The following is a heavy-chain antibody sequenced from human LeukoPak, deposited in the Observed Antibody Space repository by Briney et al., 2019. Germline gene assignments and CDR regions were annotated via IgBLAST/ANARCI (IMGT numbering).Heavy chain of an antibody. CDR2: IYHSGST. CDR3: AREGEDSSGCDFDH. D-gene: IGHD6-19*01. V-gene: IGHV4-4*02. Sequence: SETLSLTCAVSGGSISSSNWWSWVRQPPGKGLEWIGEIYHSGSTNYNPSLKSRVTISVDKSKNQFSLKLSSVTAADTAVYYCAREGEDSSGCDFDHWGQGTLVTVSS. J-gene: IGHJ4*02. CDR1: GGSISSSNW.